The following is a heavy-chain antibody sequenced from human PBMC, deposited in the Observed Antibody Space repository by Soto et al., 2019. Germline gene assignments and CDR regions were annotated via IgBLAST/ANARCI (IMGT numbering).Heavy chain of an antibody. CDR2: ISWNSGSI. Sequence: GGSLRLSCAASGFTFDDYAMHWVRQAPGKGLEWVSGISWNSGSIGYADSVKGRFTISRDNAKNSLYLQMNSLRAEDTALYYWANGEGMAAAGYYGMDGWDQGTTGTVSS. V-gene: IGHV3-9*01. CDR3: ANGEGMAAAGYYGMDG. CDR1: GFTFDDYA. J-gene: IGHJ6*02. D-gene: IGHD6-13*01.